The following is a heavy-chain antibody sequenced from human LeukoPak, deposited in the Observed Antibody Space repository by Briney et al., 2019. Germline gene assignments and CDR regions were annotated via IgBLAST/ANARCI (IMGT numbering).Heavy chain of an antibody. CDR1: GFTFSSYA. V-gene: IGHV3-23*01. Sequence: GGSLRLSCAASGFTFSSYAMSWVRQAPGKGLEWVSVISASGDSTHYADSVKGRFTISRDSSRNTLYLQMNSLRAEDTAVYYCAKPTDPQWVRMAFGSWGQGTLVAVSS. CDR2: ISASGDST. J-gene: IGHJ5*02. CDR3: AKPTDPQWVRMAFGS. D-gene: IGHD5-12*01.